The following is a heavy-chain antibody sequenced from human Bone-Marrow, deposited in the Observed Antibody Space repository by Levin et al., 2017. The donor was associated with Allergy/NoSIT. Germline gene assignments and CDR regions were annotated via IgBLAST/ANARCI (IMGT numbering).Heavy chain of an antibody. J-gene: IGHJ4*02. V-gene: IGHV3-23*01. CDR2: ISGGGIT. CDR3: AKYRRVNGNYDSHFGN. D-gene: IGHD3-22*01. Sequence: GGSLRLSCAASGFTFTSYGMTWVRQAPGKGLEWVSTISGGGITFYGDPVKGRFTISRDNSMDTLFLQMNSLRAEDTAVYFCAKYRRVNGNYDSHFGNWGQGTLVTVSS. CDR1: GFTFTSYG.